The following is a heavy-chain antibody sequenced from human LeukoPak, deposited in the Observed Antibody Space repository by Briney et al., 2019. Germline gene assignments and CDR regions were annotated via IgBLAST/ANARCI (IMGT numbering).Heavy chain of an antibody. CDR3: AKGGIVGATTGGDIDY. J-gene: IGHJ4*02. D-gene: IGHD1-26*01. V-gene: IGHV3-23*01. CDR2: ISGSGGST. CDR1: GFTFSSYA. Sequence: TGRSLRLSCAASGFTFSSYAMSWVRQAPGKGLEWVSAISGSGGSTYYADSVKGRFTISRDNSKNTLYLQMNSLRAEDTAVYYCAKGGIVGATTGGDIDYWGQGTLVTVSS.